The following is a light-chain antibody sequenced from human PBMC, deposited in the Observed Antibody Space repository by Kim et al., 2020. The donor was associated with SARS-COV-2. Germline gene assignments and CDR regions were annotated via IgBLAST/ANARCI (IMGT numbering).Light chain of an antibody. CDR3: QQYYGYPALT. CDR1: QGISSY. Sequence: AIRMTQSPSSLSASTGDRVTITCRASQGISSYLAWYQQKPGKAPKLLIYAASTLQSGVPSRFSGSGSGTDFTLTISCLQSEDFATYYCQQYYGYPALTFGGGTKVDIK. V-gene: IGKV1-8*01. CDR2: AAS. J-gene: IGKJ4*01.